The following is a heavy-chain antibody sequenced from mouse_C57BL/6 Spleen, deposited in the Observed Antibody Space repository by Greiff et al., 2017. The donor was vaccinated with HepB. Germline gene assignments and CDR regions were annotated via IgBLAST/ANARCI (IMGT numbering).Heavy chain of an antibody. V-gene: IGHV1-59*01. Sequence: QVHVKQPGAELVRPGTSVKLSCKASGYTFTSYWMHWVKQRPGQGLEWIGVIDPSDSYTNYNQNFKGKATLTVDTSSSTAYMQLSSLTSEDSAVYYCARPPYYGSSYGGYFDVWGTGTTVTVSS. J-gene: IGHJ1*03. CDR1: GYTFTSYW. CDR3: ARPPYYGSSYGGYFDV. CDR2: IDPSDSYT. D-gene: IGHD1-1*01.